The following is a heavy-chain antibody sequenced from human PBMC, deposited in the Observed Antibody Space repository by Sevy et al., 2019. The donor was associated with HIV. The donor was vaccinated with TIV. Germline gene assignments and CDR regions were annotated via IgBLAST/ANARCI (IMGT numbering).Heavy chain of an antibody. CDR3: ARDKMAARKGYYYYYMDV. D-gene: IGHD6-6*01. V-gene: IGHV3-53*01. J-gene: IGHJ6*03. Sequence: GSLRLSCAASGFTVSSNYMSWVRQAPGKGLEWVSVIYSGGSTYYADSVKGRFTISRDNSKNTLYLQMNSLRAEDTAVYYCARDKMAARKGYYYYYMDVWAKGPRSPSP. CDR2: IYSGGST. CDR1: GFTVSSNY.